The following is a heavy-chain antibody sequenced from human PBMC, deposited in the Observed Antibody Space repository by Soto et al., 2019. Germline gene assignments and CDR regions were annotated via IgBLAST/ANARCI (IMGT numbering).Heavy chain of an antibody. J-gene: IGHJ4*02. Sequence: ASVKVSCKASGYTFNTYSISWVRQAPGQGLEWMGRISGYNGETNYAQKFQGRVTMTTDTSTRTAYLELRRLRPDETAVYSCPSENVLSYVDTAMVDNFDCWGQGTLVTVSS. V-gene: IGHV1-18*01. CDR2: ISGYNGET. CDR1: GYTFNTYS. D-gene: IGHD5-18*01. CDR3: PSENVLSYVDTAMVDNFDC.